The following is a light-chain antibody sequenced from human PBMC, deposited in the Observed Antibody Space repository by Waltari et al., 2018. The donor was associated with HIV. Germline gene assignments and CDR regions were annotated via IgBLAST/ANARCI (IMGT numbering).Light chain of an antibody. CDR1: SPNIRHNY. J-gene: IGLJ3*02. CDR3: GTWDSSRSASWV. V-gene: IGLV1-51*01. CDR2: DNN. Sequence: QSVLTQPPSVSAAPGQKVTISCSGSSPNIRHNYSSWYQKRPGTAPKLLIYDNNKRPSGIPDRFSGSKSGTSATLGITGLQTGDEADYYCGTWDSSRSASWVFGGGTKLTVL.